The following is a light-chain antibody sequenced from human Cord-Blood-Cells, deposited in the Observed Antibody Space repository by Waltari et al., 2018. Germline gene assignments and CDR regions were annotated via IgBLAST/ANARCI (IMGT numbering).Light chain of an antibody. Sequence: DIQMTQFPSTLSASVGDRVTITCRASQSISSWLAWYQQKPGKAPKLLICKASSLESGVPSRFSGSGSGTEFTLTISSLQPDDFATYYCQQYNSYPLTFGGGTKVEIK. J-gene: IGKJ4*01. CDR1: QSISSW. CDR3: QQYNSYPLT. V-gene: IGKV1-5*03. CDR2: KAS.